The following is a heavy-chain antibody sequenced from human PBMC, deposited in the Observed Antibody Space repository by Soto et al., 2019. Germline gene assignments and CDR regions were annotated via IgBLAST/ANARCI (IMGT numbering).Heavy chain of an antibody. J-gene: IGHJ4*02. V-gene: IGHV3-23*01. CDR3: AKDSLNNVYGYSLDY. CDR2: ISGSGGST. D-gene: IGHD4-17*01. CDR1: GFTFSSYA. Sequence: EVQLLESGGGLVQPGGSLRLSCAASGFTFSSYAMSWVRQAPGKGLEWVSAISGSGGSTYYAESVKGRFTISRDNSKNTLYLQMNRLRAEDTVVYYCAKDSLNNVYGYSLDYWGQGTLFTFSS.